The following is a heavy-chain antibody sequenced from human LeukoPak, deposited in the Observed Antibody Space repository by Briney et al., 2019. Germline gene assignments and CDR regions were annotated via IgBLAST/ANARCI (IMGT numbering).Heavy chain of an antibody. CDR3: ARVPRRGSQYYFDY. V-gene: IGHV1-2*02. CDR2: INPNSGGT. D-gene: IGHD1-26*01. J-gene: IGHJ4*02. Sequence: ASVKVSCKASGYTFSDYSMHWVRQAPGQGLEWMRWINPNSGGTNYAQKFQGRVTMTRDTSISTAYMELSRLRSDDAAVYYCARVPRRGSQYYFDYWGQGALVTVSS. CDR1: GYTFSDYS.